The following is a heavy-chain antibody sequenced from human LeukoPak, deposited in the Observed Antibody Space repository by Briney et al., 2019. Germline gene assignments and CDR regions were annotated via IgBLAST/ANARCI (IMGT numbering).Heavy chain of an antibody. CDR2: ITSSGSYI. V-gene: IGHV3-21*01. D-gene: IGHD2-8*02. CDR3: ARDMGTGPHYYYGMDV. Sequence: GGSLRLSCAASGFTFNAYSMNWVRQAPGKGLEWVSSITSSGSYIYNRDSLKGRFTISRDNSKNTLYLQMNSLRAEDTAVYYCARDMGTGPHYYYGMDVWGQGTTVTVSS. J-gene: IGHJ6*02. CDR1: GFTFNAYS.